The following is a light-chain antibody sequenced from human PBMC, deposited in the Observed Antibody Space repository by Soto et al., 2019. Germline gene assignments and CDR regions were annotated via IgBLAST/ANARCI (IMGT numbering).Light chain of an antibody. Sequence: AIQLTQSPSSLSASVGDRVTITCRASQDIRGALAWYQQKPGKAPKILIYDVSILESGVPSRFGGSSSGTDFTLTISSLQPGDFATYYCQQFNSYPITFGQGTRLEIK. CDR1: QDIRGA. CDR3: QQFNSYPIT. V-gene: IGKV1-13*02. J-gene: IGKJ5*01. CDR2: DVS.